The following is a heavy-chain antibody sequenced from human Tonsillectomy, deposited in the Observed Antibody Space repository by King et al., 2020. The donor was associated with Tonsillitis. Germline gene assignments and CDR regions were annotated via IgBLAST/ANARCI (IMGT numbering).Heavy chain of an antibody. CDR2: ISASGGNT. V-gene: IGHV3-23*04. CDR1: GFTFTTFA. CDR3: SKNRAAATYPYDS. Sequence: VQLVESGGGLVQPGGSLRLSCAASGFTFTTFAMSWVRQAPGKGLEWISGISASGGNTYYADSVKGRFTISRDNSKTTVYLQMNSLRADDTAVYYCSKNRAAATYPYDSWGQGTLVTVSS. J-gene: IGHJ4*02. D-gene: IGHD6-13*01.